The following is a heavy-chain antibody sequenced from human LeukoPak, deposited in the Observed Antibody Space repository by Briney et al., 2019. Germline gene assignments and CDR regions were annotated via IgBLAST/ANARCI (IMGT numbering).Heavy chain of an antibody. Sequence: SETLSLTCAVYGGSFSGYYWGWIRQPPGKGLEWIGEINHSGSTNYNPSLKSRVTISVDTSKNQFSLKLSSVTAADTAVYYCARSLILKHFDYWGQGTLVTVSS. CDR1: GGSFSGYY. D-gene: IGHD2-8*01. J-gene: IGHJ4*02. CDR2: INHSGST. V-gene: IGHV4-34*01. CDR3: ARSLILKHFDY.